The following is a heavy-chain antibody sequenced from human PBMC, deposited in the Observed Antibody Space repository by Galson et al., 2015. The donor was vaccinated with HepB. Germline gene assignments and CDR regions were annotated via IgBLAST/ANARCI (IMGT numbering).Heavy chain of an antibody. D-gene: IGHD3-10*01. Sequence: SVKVSCKASGGTFSSYAISWVRQAPGQGLEWMGGIIPIFGTANYAQKFQGRVTITADKSTSTAYMELSSLRSEDTAVYYCARVSFAGAGSHKGRDDYWGQGTLVTVSS. CDR2: IIPIFGTA. V-gene: IGHV1-69*06. J-gene: IGHJ4*02. CDR1: GGTFSSYA. CDR3: ARVSFAGAGSHKGRDDY.